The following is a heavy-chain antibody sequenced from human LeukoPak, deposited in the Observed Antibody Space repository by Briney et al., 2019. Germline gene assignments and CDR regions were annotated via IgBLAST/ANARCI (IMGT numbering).Heavy chain of an antibody. J-gene: IGHJ4*02. V-gene: IGHV3-33*06. Sequence: PGGSLRLSCAASGFTFSSYGMHWVRQAPGKGLEWVAVIWYDGSNKYYADSVKGRFTISRDNSKNTLYLQINSLRAEDTAVYYCAKDSVSRGSTWYFDYWGQGTLVTVSS. CDR1: GFTFSSYG. CDR3: AKDSVSRGSTWYFDY. CDR2: IWYDGSNK. D-gene: IGHD1-26*01.